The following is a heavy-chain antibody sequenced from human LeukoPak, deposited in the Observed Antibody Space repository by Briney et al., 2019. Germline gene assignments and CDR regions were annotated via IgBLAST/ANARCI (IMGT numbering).Heavy chain of an antibody. CDR2: ICTAGDP. J-gene: IGHJ3*02. CDR3: ARGLRYCSGGSCYNSDAFDI. Sequence: GGSLRLSCAASGFTFSSYDMHWVRQAPGKGLEWVSAICTAGDPYYPGSVKGRFTISRENAKNSLYLQMISLRAGDTAVYYCARGLRYCSGGSCYNSDAFDIWGQGTMVTVSS. CDR1: GFTFSSYD. V-gene: IGHV3-13*05. D-gene: IGHD2-15*01.